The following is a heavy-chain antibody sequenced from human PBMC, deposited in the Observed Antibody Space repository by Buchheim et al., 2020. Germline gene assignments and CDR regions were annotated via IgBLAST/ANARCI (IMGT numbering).Heavy chain of an antibody. D-gene: IGHD4-17*01. CDR3: ARQDDLDHGDPNWFDP. CDR2: IGPIGNT. CDR1: GGSLNSAGYF. Sequence: QLQLQESGPGLVKPSETLSLTCTVSGGSLNSAGYFWGWIRQPPGKGLEWIGSIGPIGNTYYNPSLRSRVTVSADTPKNQFSLTMTYVTAADTAVYTCARQDDLDHGDPNWFDPWGQGIL. V-gene: IGHV4-39*01. J-gene: IGHJ5*02.